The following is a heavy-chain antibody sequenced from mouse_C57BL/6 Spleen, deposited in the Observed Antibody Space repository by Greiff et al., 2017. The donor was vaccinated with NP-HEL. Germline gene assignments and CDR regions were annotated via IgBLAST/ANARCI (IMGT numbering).Heavy chain of an antibody. Sequence: QVQLQQPGAELVKPGASVKLSCKASGYTFTSYWMQWVKQRPGQGLEWIGEIDPSDSYTNYNQKFKGKATLTVDTSSSTAYMQLSSLTSEDSAVYYCARVATAYFDYWGQGTTLTVSS. V-gene: IGHV1-50*01. J-gene: IGHJ2*01. D-gene: IGHD1-1*01. CDR3: ARVATAYFDY. CDR1: GYTFTSYW. CDR2: IDPSDSYT.